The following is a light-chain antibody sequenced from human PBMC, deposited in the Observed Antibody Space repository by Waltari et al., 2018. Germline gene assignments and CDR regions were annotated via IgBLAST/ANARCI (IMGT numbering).Light chain of an antibody. V-gene: IGKV1-39*01. CDR1: QSISSY. CDR2: AAS. CDR3: QQSYSTPRYT. Sequence: EIQMNRSRSSLSASVGDRDNITCRASQSISSYLNWYQQKPGKAPKLLIYAASSLQSGVPSRFSGSGSETDFTLTISSLQPEDFATYYCQQSYSTPRYTFGQGTKLEIK. J-gene: IGKJ2*01.